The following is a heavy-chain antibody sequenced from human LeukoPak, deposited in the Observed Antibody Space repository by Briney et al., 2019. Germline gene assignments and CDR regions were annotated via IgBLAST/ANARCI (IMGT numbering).Heavy chain of an antibody. Sequence: GGSLRLSCAASGFTFSSYSMNWVRQAPGKGLEWVSSISSSSSYIYYADSVKGRFTISRDNAKNSLYLQMNSLRAEDTAVYYCARDKAFYGSGSYYPDAFDIWGQGQWSPSLQ. V-gene: IGHV3-21*01. D-gene: IGHD3-10*01. CDR1: GFTFSSYS. J-gene: IGHJ3*02. CDR3: ARDKAFYGSGSYYPDAFDI. CDR2: ISSSSSYI.